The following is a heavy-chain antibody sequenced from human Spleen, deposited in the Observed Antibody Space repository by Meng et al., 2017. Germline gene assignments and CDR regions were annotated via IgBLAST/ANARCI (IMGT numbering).Heavy chain of an antibody. CDR1: GGSFSDYY. D-gene: IGHD6-13*01. V-gene: IGHV4-34*01. CDR2: IYQSGST. CDR3: ARARYSSSYNNWFDP. Sequence: SETLSLTCVVSGGSFSDYYWSWIRQHPGKGLEWIGSIYQSGSTYYNPSLKSRVTMSADTSKNHFSLKLTSVTAADTAVYYCARARYSSSYNNWFDPWGQGSLVTVSS. J-gene: IGHJ5*02.